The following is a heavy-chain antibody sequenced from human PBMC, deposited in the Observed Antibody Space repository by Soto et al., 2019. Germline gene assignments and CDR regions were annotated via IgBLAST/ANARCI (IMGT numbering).Heavy chain of an antibody. V-gene: IGHV4-31*03. CDR2: IYYSGST. J-gene: IGHJ5*02. CDR1: GGSISSGGYY. D-gene: IGHD2-2*01. CDR3: ARAHHCISTRCVPFDP. Sequence: QVQLQESGPGLVKPSQTLSLTCTVSGGSISSGGYYWSWIRQHPGKGLEWIGYIYYSGSTYYHPSPTTRVTLSVDTAKTQFSLKLSSVTAAATAVYSCARAHHCISTRCVPFDPWGQGTLVTVSS.